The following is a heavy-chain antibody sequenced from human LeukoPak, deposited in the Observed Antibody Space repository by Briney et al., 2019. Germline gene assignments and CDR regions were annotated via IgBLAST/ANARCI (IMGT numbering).Heavy chain of an antibody. Sequence: PSETLSLTCAVYGGSFSGYYWSWIRQPPGKGLEWIGEINHSGSTNYNPSLKSRVTISVDKSKNQFSLKLSSVTAADTAVYYCARTTIYGDYLDYWGQGTLVTVSS. CDR2: INHSGST. CDR3: ARTTIYGDYLDY. J-gene: IGHJ4*02. V-gene: IGHV4-34*01. D-gene: IGHD4-17*01. CDR1: GGSFSGYY.